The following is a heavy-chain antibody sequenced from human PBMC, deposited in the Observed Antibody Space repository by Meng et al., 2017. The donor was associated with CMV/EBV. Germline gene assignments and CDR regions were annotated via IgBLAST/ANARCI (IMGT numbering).Heavy chain of an antibody. J-gene: IGHJ4*02. CDR3: VGRQYGSGTY. Sequence: GGSLRLSCAASGFTFINYAMNWVRQAPGKGLEWVSSISSSGGTYYAGSGKGRFTISRDTSRNTLYLQMNTLRAEDTAVYYCVGRQYGSGTYWGQGTLVTVSS. D-gene: IGHD3-10*01. CDR1: GFTFINYA. V-gene: IGHV3-23*01. CDR2: ISSSGGT.